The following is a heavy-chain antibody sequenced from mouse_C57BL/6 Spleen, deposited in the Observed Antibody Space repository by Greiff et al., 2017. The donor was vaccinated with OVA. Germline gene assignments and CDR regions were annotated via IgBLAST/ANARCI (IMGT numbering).Heavy chain of an antibody. CDR2: INPYNGDT. D-gene: IGHD1-1*01. CDR1: GYSFTGYF. CDR3: ARDYYGSSDAMDY. V-gene: IGHV1-20*01. J-gene: IGHJ4*01. Sequence: DVQLQESGPELVKPGDSVKISCKASGYSFTGYFMNWVMQSHGKSLEWIGRINPYNGDTFYNQKFKGKATLTVDKSSSTAHMELRSLTSEDSAVYYCARDYYGSSDAMDYWGQGTSVTVSS.